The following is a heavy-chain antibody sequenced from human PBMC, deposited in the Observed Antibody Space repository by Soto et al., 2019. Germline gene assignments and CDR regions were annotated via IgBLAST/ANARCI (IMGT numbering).Heavy chain of an antibody. V-gene: IGHV1-69*13. J-gene: IGHJ3*02. D-gene: IGHD2-2*01. Sequence: SVKVSCKACGCTFSSYAISWVRQAPGQGLEWMGGIIPIFGTANYAQKFQGRVTITADESTSTAYMELSSLRSEDTAVYYCARERIVVVPAARPFDAFDIWGQGTMVTVSS. CDR2: IIPIFGTA. CDR1: GCTFSSYA. CDR3: ARERIVVVPAARPFDAFDI.